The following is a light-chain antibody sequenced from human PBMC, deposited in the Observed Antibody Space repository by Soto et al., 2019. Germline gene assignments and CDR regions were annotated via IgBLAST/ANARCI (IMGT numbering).Light chain of an antibody. CDR1: QSISSW. CDR2: DAS. CDR3: QQYNSYLYT. J-gene: IGKJ2*01. Sequence: DIQMTQSPSTLSASVGDRVTITCRASQSISSWLAWYQQKPGKAPKLLIYDASSLESGVPSRFSGSRSGTEFTLTISSLQPDEFATYYCQQYNSYLYTFGQGTKLEIK. V-gene: IGKV1-5*01.